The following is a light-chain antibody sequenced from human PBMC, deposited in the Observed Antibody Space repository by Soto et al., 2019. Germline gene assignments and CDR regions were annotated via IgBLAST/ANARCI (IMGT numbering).Light chain of an antibody. CDR3: QSYDSRRRGV. V-gene: IGLV1-40*01. J-gene: IGLJ2*01. CDR2: GNS. CDR1: SSNIGAGYD. Sequence: QSVLPQPPSVSGDPGQRVTISCPGSSSNIGAGYDVPWYQQLPGTAPKLLIYGNSNRPSGVPDRFSGSKSGTSASLAITGLQAEDDADYYCQSYDSRRRGVFGGGTKVTVL.